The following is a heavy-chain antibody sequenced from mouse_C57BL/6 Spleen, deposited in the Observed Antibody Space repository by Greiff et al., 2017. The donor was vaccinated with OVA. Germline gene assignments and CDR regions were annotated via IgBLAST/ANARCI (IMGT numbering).Heavy chain of an antibody. V-gene: IGHV1-85*01. J-gene: IGHJ2*01. CDR3: ARKTAQGYYFDY. CDR1: GYTFTSYD. Sequence: VQLQQSGPELVKPGASVKLSCKASGYTFTSYDINWVKQRPGQGLEWIGWIYHRDGSTKYNEKFKGKATLTVDTSSSTAYMELHSLTSEDSAVYFCARKTAQGYYFDYWGQGTTLTVSS. D-gene: IGHD3-2*02. CDR2: IYHRDGST.